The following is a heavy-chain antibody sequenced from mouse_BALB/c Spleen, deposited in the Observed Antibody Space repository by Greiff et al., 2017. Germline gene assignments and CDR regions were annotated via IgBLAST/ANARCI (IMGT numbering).Heavy chain of an antibody. J-gene: IGHJ4*01. CDR1: GFTFSSFG. Sequence: EVNVVESGGGLVQPGGSRKLSCAASGFTFSSFGMHWVRQAPEKGLEWVAYISSGSSTIYYADTVKGRFTISRDNPKNTLFLQMTSLRSEDTAMYYCASGSSYNYYAMDYWGQGTSVTVSS. CDR2: ISSGSSTI. V-gene: IGHV5-17*02. D-gene: IGHD1-1*01. CDR3: ASGSSYNYYAMDY.